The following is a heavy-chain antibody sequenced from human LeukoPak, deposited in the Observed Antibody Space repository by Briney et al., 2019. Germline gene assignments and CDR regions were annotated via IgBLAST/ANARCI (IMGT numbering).Heavy chain of an antibody. V-gene: IGHV1-2*02. CDR3: ARDLGIAATNNWFDP. Sequence: ASVKVSCQASGYTFTGYYMHSVRQAPGRGLEWMGWINPNSGGTNYAQKFQGRVTMTRDTSISTAYMELSRLRSDDTAVYYCARDLGIAATNNWFDPWGQGTLVTVSS. CDR2: INPNSGGT. J-gene: IGHJ5*02. D-gene: IGHD6-6*01. CDR1: GYTFTGYY.